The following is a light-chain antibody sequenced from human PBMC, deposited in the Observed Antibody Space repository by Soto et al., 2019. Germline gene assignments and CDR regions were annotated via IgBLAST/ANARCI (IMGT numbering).Light chain of an antibody. V-gene: IGKV1-12*01. CDR2: GGS. CDR3: QQGNSLPLT. J-gene: IGKJ4*01. Sequence: DIPMTQSPSSVSASVGDRVTITCRASQGISRWLAWYQQKPGKAPKLLIYGGSSLQSGVSSRFSGSGSGTEFTLTISRLQPEDFATYYCQQGNSLPLTFGGGTKVEIK. CDR1: QGISRW.